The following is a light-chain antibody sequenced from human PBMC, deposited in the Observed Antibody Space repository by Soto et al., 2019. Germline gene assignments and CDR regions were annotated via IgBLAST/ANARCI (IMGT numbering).Light chain of an antibody. V-gene: IGLV2-23*02. CDR1: SSDVGNYNL. J-gene: IGLJ2*01. CDR3: CSYAGNTTFI. CDR2: EVT. Sequence: QSALTQPASVSGSPGQSITISCTGTSSDVGNYNLVSWYQHHPGKAPKLMIYEVTKRPSGVSNRFSGSKSGDTASLTISGLQADDEADYYCCSYAGNTTFIFGGGTKLTVL.